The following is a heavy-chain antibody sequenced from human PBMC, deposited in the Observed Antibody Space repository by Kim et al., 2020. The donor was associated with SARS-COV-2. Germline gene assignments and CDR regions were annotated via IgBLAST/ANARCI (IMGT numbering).Heavy chain of an antibody. CDR3: EKAHWQIEMAIDS. Sequence: YTDSAKGRFTPSKKNSKRKVYMKMNSRKAEDTAVYYCEKAHWQIEMAIDSWGQGTLVTVSS. V-gene: IGHV3-23*01. D-gene: IGHD2-21*01. J-gene: IGHJ4*02.